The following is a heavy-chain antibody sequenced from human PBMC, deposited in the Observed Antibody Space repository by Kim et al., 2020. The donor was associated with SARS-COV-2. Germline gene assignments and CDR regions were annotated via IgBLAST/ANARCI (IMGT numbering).Heavy chain of an antibody. J-gene: IGHJ4*02. D-gene: IGHD3-10*01. CDR3: AGGVRGVTAFDY. V-gene: IGHV4-59*09. Sequence: NPNPTRKSRVTISVDTSKNQFSLKLSSVTAADTAVYYCAGGVRGVTAFDYWGQGTLVTVSS.